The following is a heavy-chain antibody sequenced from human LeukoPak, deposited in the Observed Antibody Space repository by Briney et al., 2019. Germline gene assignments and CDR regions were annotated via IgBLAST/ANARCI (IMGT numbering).Heavy chain of an antibody. CDR3: ARESASGSYYDY. J-gene: IGHJ4*02. CDR1: GFTVSSNY. V-gene: IGHV3-66*01. Sequence: GGSLRLSCAASGFTVSSNYMSWVRQAPGKGLEWVSVIYSGGSTYYADSVKGRFTISRDNSKNTLYLQMNSLRVEDTAVYYCARESASGSYYDYWGQGTLVTVSS. CDR2: IYSGGST. D-gene: IGHD1-26*01.